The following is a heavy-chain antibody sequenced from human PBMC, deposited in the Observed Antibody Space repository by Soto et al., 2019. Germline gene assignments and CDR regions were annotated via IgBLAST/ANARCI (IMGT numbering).Heavy chain of an antibody. CDR1: GYTFTSYA. J-gene: IGHJ6*02. CDR2: INAGNGNT. CDR3: ARDPYYYYGSGSYSYNKYYYYYYGMDV. V-gene: IGHV1-3*01. D-gene: IGHD3-10*01. Sequence: GASVKVSCKASGYTFTSYAMHWVRQAPGQRLEWMGWINAGNGNTKYSQKFQGRVTITRDTSASTAYMELSSLRSEDTAVYYCARDPYYYYGSGSYSYNKYYYYYYGMDVWGQGTTVTVSS.